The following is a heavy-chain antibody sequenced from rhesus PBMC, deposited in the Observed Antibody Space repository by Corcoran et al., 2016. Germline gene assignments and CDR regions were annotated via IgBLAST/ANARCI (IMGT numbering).Heavy chain of an antibody. Sequence: QVQLQESGPGLVKPSETLSLTCAASGYSISSGYYWGWIRQSPGKGLEYIGYISGGTGSTYYNPSLKSRVTISKDSSKNQFSLKLTSVTAADTAFYFCARHSDTVTTFGLDSWGQGVVVTVSS. V-gene: IGHV4-99*01. CDR3: ARHSDTVTTFGLDS. D-gene: IGHD4-23*01. CDR2: ISGGTGST. J-gene: IGHJ6*01. CDR1: GYSISSGYY.